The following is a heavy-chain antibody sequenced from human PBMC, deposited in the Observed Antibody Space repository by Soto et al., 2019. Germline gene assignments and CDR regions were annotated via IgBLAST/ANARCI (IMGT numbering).Heavy chain of an antibody. Sequence: GESLKISCNASGYSVTTYWIAWVRQMPGKGLEWMGIINPGDSDIRYSPSFQGQVTTSADKSISTAYLQWSSLKASDTAMYFCMRYSYGLDYWGQGTLVTVSS. V-gene: IGHV5-51*01. CDR2: INPGDSDI. J-gene: IGHJ4*02. D-gene: IGHD5-18*01. CDR3: MRYSYGLDY. CDR1: GYSVTTYW.